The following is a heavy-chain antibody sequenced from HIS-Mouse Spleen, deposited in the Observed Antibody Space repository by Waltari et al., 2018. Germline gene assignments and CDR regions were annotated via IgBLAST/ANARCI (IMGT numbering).Heavy chain of an antibody. CDR1: GYSISSGYY. J-gene: IGHJ3*02. CDR3: ARETDAFDI. V-gene: IGHV4-38-2*02. CDR2: IYHSGST. Sequence: QVQLQESGPGLVKPSETLSLTCTVSGYSISSGYYWGWIRQPPGKGLEWIGSIYHSGSTYYNPYLKSRVTRSVETSKNKFSRKLSSVTAADTAVYYCARETDAFDIWGQGTMVTVSS.